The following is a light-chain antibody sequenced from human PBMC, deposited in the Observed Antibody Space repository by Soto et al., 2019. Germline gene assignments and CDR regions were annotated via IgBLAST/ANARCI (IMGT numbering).Light chain of an antibody. CDR2: GAS. Sequence: EIVLTQSPGTPSLSPGERATLSCRGSQSVSSSYVAWYQQKPGQALTLLVYGASNRASGVSARFSGSGSGTEYTLTISSLQSEDFAVYYGQTYDTWPSITFGQGTRLE. CDR1: QSVSSS. CDR3: QTYDTWPSIT. J-gene: IGKJ5*01. V-gene: IGKV3-15*01.